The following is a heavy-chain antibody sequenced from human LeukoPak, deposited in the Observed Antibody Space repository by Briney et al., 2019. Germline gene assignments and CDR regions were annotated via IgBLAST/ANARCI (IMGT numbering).Heavy chain of an antibody. CDR1: GGSISSRSYF. CDR3: ARIQDYGVYLDS. V-gene: IGHV4-39*01. D-gene: IGHD4-17*01. J-gene: IGHJ4*02. CDR2: IFNSGRT. Sequence: SETLSLTCTVSGGSISSRSYFWGWVRQPPGKGLEWIGSIFNSGRTYYSPSLKSRVAISADTSKNQVSLKLSSVNAAETAVYYCARIQDYGVYLDSWGRGTLVTVSS.